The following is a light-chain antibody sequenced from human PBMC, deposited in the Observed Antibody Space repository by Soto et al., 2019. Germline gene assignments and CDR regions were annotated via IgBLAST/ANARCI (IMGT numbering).Light chain of an antibody. J-gene: IGKJ4*01. V-gene: IGKV1-6*01. CDR1: QSISSY. CDR2: AAS. CDR3: LQDYNYPLT. Sequence: IQMAQSPSSLSASXXDRVXITCLASQSISSYLNWYQQKPGKAPKXXIYAASSLQSGVPSRFSGSGAGTDFTLTISSLQPEDFATYYCLQDYNYPLTFGEGTKVDIK.